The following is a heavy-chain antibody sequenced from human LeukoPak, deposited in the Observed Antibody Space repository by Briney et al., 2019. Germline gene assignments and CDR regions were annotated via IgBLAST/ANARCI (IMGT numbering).Heavy chain of an antibody. CDR1: GGSISSYY. D-gene: IGHD3-10*01. J-gene: IGHJ4*02. Sequence: SETLSLTCTVSGGSISSYYWSWIRQPPGKGLEWIGYIYYSGSTNYNPSLKSRVTISVDTSKNRFSLKLSSVTAADTAVYYCAGTYGSGKNFDYWGQGTLVTVSS. CDR3: AGTYGSGKNFDY. CDR2: IYYSGST. V-gene: IGHV4-59*12.